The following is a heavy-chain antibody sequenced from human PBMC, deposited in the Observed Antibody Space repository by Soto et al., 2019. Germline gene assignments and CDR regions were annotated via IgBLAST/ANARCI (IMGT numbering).Heavy chain of an antibody. V-gene: IGHV3-23*01. CDR1: GFTFSSYA. CDR2: ISGSGGST. J-gene: IGHJ4*02. CDR3: AKGGGGWIQLWSSTKRPPRSLDY. Sequence: GGSLRLSCAASGFTFSSYAMSWVRQAPGKGLGWVSAISGSGGSTYYADSVKGRFTISRDNSKNTLYLQMNSLRAEDTAVYYCAKGGGGWIQLWSSTKRPPRSLDYWGQGTLVTVSS. D-gene: IGHD5-18*01.